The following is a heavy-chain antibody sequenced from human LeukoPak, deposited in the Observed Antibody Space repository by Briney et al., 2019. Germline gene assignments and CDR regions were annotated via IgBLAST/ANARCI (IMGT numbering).Heavy chain of an antibody. D-gene: IGHD6-13*01. CDR2: ISPDGSDT. J-gene: IGHJ4*02. CDR3: ARLTSSWSFDY. V-gene: IGHV5-51*01. CDR1: GFSFTNYW. Sequence: RGESLKISCKGSGFSFTNYWIGWVRQMPGKGLEWMGIISPDGSDTRYSPSFQGQVTISADKSITTAYLQWGSLKASDTAMYYCARLTSSWSFDYWGQGTLVTVSA.